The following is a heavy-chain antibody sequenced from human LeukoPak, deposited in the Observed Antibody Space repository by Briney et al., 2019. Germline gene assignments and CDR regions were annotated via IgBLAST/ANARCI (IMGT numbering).Heavy chain of an antibody. Sequence: GGSLRLSCAASGFTVSSNYMSWVRQAPGKGLEWVSVIYSGGSTYYADSVKGRFTISRDNSKNTLYLQMNSLSAEDTAVYYCARVSRSSGWTYFDYWGQGTLVTVSS. CDR2: IYSGGST. J-gene: IGHJ4*02. V-gene: IGHV3-66*01. CDR1: GFTVSSNY. D-gene: IGHD6-19*01. CDR3: ARVSRSSGWTYFDY.